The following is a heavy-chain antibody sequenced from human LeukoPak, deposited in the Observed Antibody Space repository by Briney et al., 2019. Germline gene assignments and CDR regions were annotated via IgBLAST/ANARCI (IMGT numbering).Heavy chain of an antibody. D-gene: IGHD5-18*01. CDR1: GGSFSGYY. V-gene: IGHV4-34*01. J-gene: IGHJ2*01. CDR3: AKEGDTALVTGYLNL. Sequence: PSETLSLTCAVYGGSFSGYYWSWIRQPPGKGLEWIGEINHSGSTNYNPSLKSRVTISVDTSKNQFSLKLSSVTAADTAMYYCAKEGDTALVTGYLNLWGRGTLVTVSA. CDR2: INHSGST.